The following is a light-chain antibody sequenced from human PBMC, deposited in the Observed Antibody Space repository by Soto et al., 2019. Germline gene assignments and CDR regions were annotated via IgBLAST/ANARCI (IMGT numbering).Light chain of an antibody. CDR1: SSNIGAGYD. J-gene: IGLJ1*01. CDR3: CSYAGSYTYV. CDR2: GNR. Sequence: QSVLTQPPSVSGAPGQRVTISCTGNSSNIGAGYDVHWYQQLPGTAPKFLIFGNRNRPSGVPDRFSGSKSGSSASLAITGLQAEDEADYYCCSYAGSYTYVFGTGTKVTVL. V-gene: IGLV1-40*01.